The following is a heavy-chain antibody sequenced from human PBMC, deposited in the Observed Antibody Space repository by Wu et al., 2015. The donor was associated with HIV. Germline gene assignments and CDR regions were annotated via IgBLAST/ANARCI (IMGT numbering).Heavy chain of an antibody. CDR3: ARCPSGWNAPYHFDQ. V-gene: IGHV1-69*14. CDR1: GDYP. Sequence: QVYLVQSGAEVKKPGSSVKVSCKAPGDYPISWMRQAPGQGLEWMGGITPVFETINYAQKFQGRVTISADKGTSTVYMDLIRLTSDDTAVYYCARCPSGWNAPYHFDQWGQGTLVHRLL. CDR2: ITPVFETI. D-gene: IGHD1-1*01. J-gene: IGHJ5*02.